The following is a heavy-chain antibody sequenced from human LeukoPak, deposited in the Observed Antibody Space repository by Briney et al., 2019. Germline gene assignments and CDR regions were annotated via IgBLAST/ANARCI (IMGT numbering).Heavy chain of an antibody. CDR3: AKDRHAPGRYCSSTTCFPFDP. CDR2: IKQDGSEK. Sequence: GGSLRLSCTVSGFTFSSYWMSWVRQAPGKGLEWVTNIKQDGSEKYYVDSVKGRFTISRDNAKNSLYLQMNSLRVEDTAVYYCAKDRHAPGRYCSSTTCFPFDPWGQGTLVTVSS. CDR1: GFTFSSYW. J-gene: IGHJ5*02. D-gene: IGHD2-2*01. V-gene: IGHV3-7*03.